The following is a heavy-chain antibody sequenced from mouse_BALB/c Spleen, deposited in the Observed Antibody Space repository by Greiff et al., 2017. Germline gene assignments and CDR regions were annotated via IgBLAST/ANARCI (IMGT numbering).Heavy chain of an antibody. J-gene: IGHJ3*01. CDR3: ARDDGYSAWFAY. CDR2: INPGSGGT. CDR1: GYAFTNYL. Sequence: QVQLKQSGAELVRPGTSVKVSCKASGYAFTNYLIEWVKQRPGQGLEWIGVINPGSGGTNYNEKFKGKATLTADKSSSTAYMQLSSLTSDDSAVYFWARDDGYSAWFAYWGQGTLVTVSA. D-gene: IGHD2-3*01. V-gene: IGHV1-54*01.